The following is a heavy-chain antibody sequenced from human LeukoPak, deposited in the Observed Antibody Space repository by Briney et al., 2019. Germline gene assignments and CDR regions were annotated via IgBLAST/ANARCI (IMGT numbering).Heavy chain of an antibody. CDR2: IYPGDSDT. J-gene: IGHJ3*02. Sequence: GESLKISCKGSGYTFSTYLIGWVRQEPGKGLEWMGIIYPGDSDTRYSPSFQGQVTISADKSISTAYLQWSSLKASDTAMYYCARLTMRGLVADIWGQGTMVTVSS. V-gene: IGHV5-51*01. D-gene: IGHD4/OR15-4a*01. CDR3: ARLTMRGLVADI. CDR1: GYTFSTYL.